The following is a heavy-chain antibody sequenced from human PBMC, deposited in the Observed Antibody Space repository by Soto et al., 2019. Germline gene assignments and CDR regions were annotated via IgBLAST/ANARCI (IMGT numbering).Heavy chain of an antibody. D-gene: IGHD3-22*01. CDR2: INHSGST. V-gene: IGHV4-34*01. Sequence: PSETLSLTCAVYGGSFSGYYWSWIRRPPGKGLEWIGEINHSGSTNYNPSLKSRVTISVDTSKNQFSLKVNSVTAADTAVYYCARGSAKILVVERDAPDKYYLDSWGQGTLVTVSS. CDR3: ARGSAKILVVERDAPDKYYLDS. CDR1: GGSFSGYY. J-gene: IGHJ4*02.